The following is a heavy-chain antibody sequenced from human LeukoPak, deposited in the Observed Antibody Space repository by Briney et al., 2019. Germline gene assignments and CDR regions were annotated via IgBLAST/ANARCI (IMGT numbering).Heavy chain of an antibody. V-gene: IGHV4-38-2*01. D-gene: IGHD3-3*01. CDR1: GYSLSSDYY. J-gene: IGHJ4*02. CDR3: TSGPNFYYFDY. Sequence: SDTLSLTCAVSGYSLSSDYYWGWIRQPPGNGLEWIGTIYHSGSTYLNPSLKSRVTISVDTSKNQFSLNLNSVTAADTAVYYCTSGPNFYYFDYWGQGTLVTVSS. CDR2: IYHSGST.